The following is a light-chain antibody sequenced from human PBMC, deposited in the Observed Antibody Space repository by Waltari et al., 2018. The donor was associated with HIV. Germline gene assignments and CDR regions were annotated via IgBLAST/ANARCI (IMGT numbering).Light chain of an antibody. J-gene: IGKJ5*01. CDR2: ATS. V-gene: IGKV1D-16*01. CDR1: QAVGGW. Sequence: DIQMTQSPSSLAASVGDRVTITCRASQAVGGWLDWFQQTPEKDPRSLIYATSTLQSGVPSRFSGSGSGTDFTLTISSLQPEDFGTYYCQQYTSYPNTFGQGTRLEIK. CDR3: QQYTSYPNT.